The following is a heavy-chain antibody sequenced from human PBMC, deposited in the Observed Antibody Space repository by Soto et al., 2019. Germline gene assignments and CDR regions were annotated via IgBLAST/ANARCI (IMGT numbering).Heavy chain of an antibody. CDR3: TTDSYFTTITVLFDY. J-gene: IGHJ4*01. Sequence: PGGSLRLSCAASGFTFSNAWINWVRQTPGRGLEWVGRVKSKNDGGTTDFAAPVKGRFAISRDDSKNMVYLEMNSLQTEDTAMYYCTTDSYFTTITVLFDYGGHGPRVTVSS. CDR1: GFTFSNAW. CDR2: VKSKNDGGTT. D-gene: IGHD2-8*01. V-gene: IGHV3-15*07.